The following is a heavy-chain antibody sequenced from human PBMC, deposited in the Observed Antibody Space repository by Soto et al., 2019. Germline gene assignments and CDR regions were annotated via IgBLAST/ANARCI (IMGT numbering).Heavy chain of an antibody. Sequence: QVQLVESGGGVVQPGRSLRLSCAASGFSFSSYGMHWVRQTPGKGLELVAGISYDGSNKYYVDSMKGRLTISRDNSKNTLDLQMNSLRAEDTAVYYCAKDTYYHDSSGYYVFDYWGQGTLVTVSS. J-gene: IGHJ4*02. CDR3: AKDTYYHDSSGYYVFDY. V-gene: IGHV3-30*18. CDR2: ISYDGSNK. CDR1: GFSFSSYG. D-gene: IGHD3-22*01.